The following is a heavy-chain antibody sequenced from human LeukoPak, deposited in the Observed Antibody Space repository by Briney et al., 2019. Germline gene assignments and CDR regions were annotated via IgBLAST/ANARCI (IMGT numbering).Heavy chain of an antibody. V-gene: IGHV4-4*02. J-gene: IGHJ4*02. Sequence: SETLSLTCAVSGGSISSSNWWSWVRQPPGKGLEWIGEIYHSGSTNYNPSLKSRVTISVDTSKNQFSLKLSSVTAADTAVYYCARVSEYYFDYWGQGTLVTVSS. CDR3: ARVSEYYFDY. CDR1: GGSISSSNW. CDR2: IYHSGST.